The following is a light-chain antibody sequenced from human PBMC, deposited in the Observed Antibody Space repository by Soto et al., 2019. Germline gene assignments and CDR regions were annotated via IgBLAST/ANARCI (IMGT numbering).Light chain of an antibody. Sequence: QSALTQPASVSGSPGQSITISCTGTSSDIGRYNYVSWYQQHPGKAPKLMIYDVSNRPSGVSDRFSGSKSGNTASLTISWLQTEDEADYYCNSYADSSTPYVFGTGTKLTVL. CDR2: DVS. V-gene: IGLV2-14*03. J-gene: IGLJ1*01. CDR3: NSYADSSTPYV. CDR1: SSDIGRYNY.